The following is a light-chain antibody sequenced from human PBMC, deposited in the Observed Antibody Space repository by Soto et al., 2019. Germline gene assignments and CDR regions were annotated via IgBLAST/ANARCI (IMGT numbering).Light chain of an antibody. Sequence: QSALTQPASVSGSPGQSITISCTGTSSDVGGYNYVSWYQQHPGKAPKLMIYDVSNRPSGVSNRFSGSKSGNTASLTISGLPAEDEADYYCSSYTSSSPYVFGTGTKLTVL. CDR2: DVS. J-gene: IGLJ1*01. V-gene: IGLV2-14*01. CDR1: SSDVGGYNY. CDR3: SSYTSSSPYV.